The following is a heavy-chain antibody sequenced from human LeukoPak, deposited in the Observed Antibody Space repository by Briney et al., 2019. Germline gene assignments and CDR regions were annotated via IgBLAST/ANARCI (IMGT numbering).Heavy chain of an antibody. V-gene: IGHV3-11*01. CDR2: ISSSGSTI. Sequence: GGSLRLSCAASGFTFSSYWMSWIRQAPGKGLEWVSYISSSGSTIYYADSVKGRFTISRDNAKNSLYLQMNSLRAEDTAVYYCARPWNYYDSSGYHPSYWGQGTLVTVSS. CDR3: ARPWNYYDSSGYHPSY. D-gene: IGHD3-22*01. J-gene: IGHJ4*02. CDR1: GFTFSSYW.